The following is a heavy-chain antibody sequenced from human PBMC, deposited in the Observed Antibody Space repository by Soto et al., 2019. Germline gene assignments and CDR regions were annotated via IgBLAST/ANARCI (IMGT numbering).Heavy chain of an antibody. CDR3: AKDGPYDTTLGAFDI. Sequence: GGSQRLSCAASGFTFSSYDMHWVRQAPGKGLEWVAVISYDGSNKYYADSVKGRFTISRDNSKNTLYLQMNSLRAEDTAVYYCAKDGPYDTTLGAFDIWGQGTMVTVSS. J-gene: IGHJ3*02. D-gene: IGHD3-22*01. CDR1: GFTFSSYD. V-gene: IGHV3-30*18. CDR2: ISYDGSNK.